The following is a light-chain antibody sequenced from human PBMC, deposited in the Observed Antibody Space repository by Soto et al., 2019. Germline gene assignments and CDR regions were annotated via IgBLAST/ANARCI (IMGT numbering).Light chain of an antibody. CDR2: RNN. V-gene: IGLV1-47*01. J-gene: IGLJ2*01. CDR3: AAWDDSLSVV. CDR1: SSNIGSNY. Sequence: QSVLTQPPSASGTPRQRVTISCSGSSSNIGSNYVYWYQQLPGTAPKLLIYRNNQRPSGVPDRFSGSKSGTSASLAISGLRSEDEGDYYCAAWDDSLSVVFGGGTKLTVL.